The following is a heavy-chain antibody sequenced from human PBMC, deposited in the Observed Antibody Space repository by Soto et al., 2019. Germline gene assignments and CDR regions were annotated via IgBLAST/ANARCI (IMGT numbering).Heavy chain of an antibody. CDR1: GYTFTGYY. CDR3: ARESAGVAGTHDP. D-gene: IGHD6-19*01. V-gene: IGHV1-2*04. CDR2: INPHTGVT. Sequence: QVQLVQSGAEVKTPGASVKVSCETSGYTFTGYYIHWVRQSPGQGLEWMGWINPHTGVTNYAQNFQGWATMTRDTSISTVYMEMTRLKADDTSGYYCARESAGVAGTHDPWGQGTLVTVSS. J-gene: IGHJ5*02.